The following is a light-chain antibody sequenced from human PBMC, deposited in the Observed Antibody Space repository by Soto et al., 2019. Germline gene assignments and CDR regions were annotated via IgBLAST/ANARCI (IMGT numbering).Light chain of an antibody. CDR2: WAS. V-gene: IGKV4-1*01. CDR1: QSVLYSSNNKNY. Sequence: DIVMTQSPDSLAVSLGERATINYKSSQSVLYSSNNKNYSAWYQQKPGQPPKLLIYWASTRESGVPDRFSGSGSGTDFTLTISSLQAEDVAVYYCQQYYSTPLYTFGQGTKLEIK. CDR3: QQYYSTPLYT. J-gene: IGKJ2*01.